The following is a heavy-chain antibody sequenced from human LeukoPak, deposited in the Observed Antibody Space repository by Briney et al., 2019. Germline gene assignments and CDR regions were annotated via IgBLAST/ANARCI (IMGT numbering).Heavy chain of an antibody. Sequence: ASVKVSCKASGYTFTGYFVHWVRQAPGQGLQWMGWINPNTGGTNYAQRFQGRVTMTRDTSISTAYMELSRLRSDDTAVYYCASGDYGDPPLNYWGQGTLVTVSS. CDR3: ASGDYGDPPLNY. J-gene: IGHJ4*02. CDR2: INPNTGGT. V-gene: IGHV1-2*02. D-gene: IGHD4/OR15-4a*01. CDR1: GYTFTGYF.